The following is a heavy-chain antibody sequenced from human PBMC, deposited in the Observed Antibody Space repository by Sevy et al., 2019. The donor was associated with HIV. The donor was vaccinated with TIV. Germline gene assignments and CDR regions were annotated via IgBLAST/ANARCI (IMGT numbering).Heavy chain of an antibody. Sequence: GGSLRLSCAASGFTFSSYWMSWVRQAPGKGLEWVANIKQDGSEKYYVYSVKGRFTISRDNAKNSLYLQMNSLRAEDTAVYYCARASGYYYRDAFDIWGQGTMVTVSS. CDR3: ARASGYYYRDAFDI. D-gene: IGHD3-22*01. CDR2: IKQDGSEK. CDR1: GFTFSSYW. V-gene: IGHV3-7*01. J-gene: IGHJ3*02.